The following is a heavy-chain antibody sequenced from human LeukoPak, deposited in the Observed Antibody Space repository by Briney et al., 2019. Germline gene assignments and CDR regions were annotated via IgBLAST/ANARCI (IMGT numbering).Heavy chain of an antibody. CDR1: GGSTSNTSYY. J-gene: IGHJ5*02. V-gene: IGHV4-39*01. Sequence: SETLSLTCTVSGGSTSNTSYYWGWIRQPPGKGLEWIGSIYYSGSTYYDPSLKSRVTISVDTSKNQFSLKLSSVTAADTAVYYCASHSSYVSPFRSWGRGPLVTVSP. CDR3: ASHSSYVSPFRS. CDR2: IYYSGST. D-gene: IGHD3-10*02.